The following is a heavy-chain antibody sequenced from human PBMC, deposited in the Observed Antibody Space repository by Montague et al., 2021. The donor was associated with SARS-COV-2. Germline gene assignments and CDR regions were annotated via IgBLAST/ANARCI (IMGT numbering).Heavy chain of an antibody. CDR3: AHSSGFDWLPRSAFDY. D-gene: IGHD3-9*01. CDR1: GFSLSTIGVC. Sequence: PALVKPTQTLTLTCTFSGFSLSTIGVCVCSIRHPPGKALEWPALXYWDYDKRYSPFLRSSLTITKDTSKNQVVLTMTNMDPIDTAAYFCAHSSGFDWLPRSAFDYWGKGTMVTVSS. CDR2: XYWDYDK. V-gene: IGHV2-5*02. J-gene: IGHJ4*02.